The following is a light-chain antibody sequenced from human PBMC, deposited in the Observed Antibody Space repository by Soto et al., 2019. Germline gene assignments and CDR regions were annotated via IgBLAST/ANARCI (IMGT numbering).Light chain of an antibody. J-gene: IGKJ1*01. V-gene: IGKV1-5*03. CDR2: KAS. CDR3: QQYNNWPPWT. Sequence: DIQMTQSPSTLSVSVGDRVTITCRASKTISSWLAWYQQKPRKAPKLLIYKASTLKSGVPSRFSCSGCGTEFTLTISSLQSEDFAVYYCQQYNNWPPWTFGQGTKVDIK. CDR1: KTISSW.